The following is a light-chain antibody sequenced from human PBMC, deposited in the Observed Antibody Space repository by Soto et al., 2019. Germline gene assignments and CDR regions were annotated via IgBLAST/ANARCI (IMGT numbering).Light chain of an antibody. CDR1: QAVTSKF. J-gene: IGKJ4*01. Sequence: EIVLTQSPGTLSLSAGDGATLSCKASQAVTSKFLAWYQQKAGQPPRLLILGASTRATGIADRFSRSGSGTDFTLPLRRLEPEDFAVYYCQQYGDSRLTFGGGTKVDIK. CDR3: QQYGDSRLT. CDR2: GAS. V-gene: IGKV3-20*01.